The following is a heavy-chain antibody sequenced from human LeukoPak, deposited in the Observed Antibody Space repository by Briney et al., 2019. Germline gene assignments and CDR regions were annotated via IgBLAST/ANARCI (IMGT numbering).Heavy chain of an antibody. CDR1: GYSISSGYY. V-gene: IGHV4-38-2*02. Sequence: PSETLSLTCTVSGYSISSGYYWGWIRQPPGKGLEWIGYIYHSGTTYYNPSLKSRVTISVDTSKNQFSLKLSSVTAADTAVYYCARDDGVYGGSREIYDVFDIWGQGTMVTVSS. CDR2: IYHSGTT. D-gene: IGHD4-23*01. J-gene: IGHJ3*02. CDR3: ARDDGVYGGSREIYDVFDI.